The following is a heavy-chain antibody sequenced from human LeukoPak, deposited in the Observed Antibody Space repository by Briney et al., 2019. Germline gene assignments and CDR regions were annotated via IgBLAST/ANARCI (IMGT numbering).Heavy chain of an antibody. V-gene: IGHV4-4*02. D-gene: IGHD5-18*01. Sequence: SGTLSLTCAVSGGSISSSNWWSWVRQPPGKGLEWIGEIYHSGSTNYNPSLKSRVTISVDTSKNQFSLKLSSVTAADTAVYYCARAHVDTAMAPDYWGQGTLVTVSS. J-gene: IGHJ4*02. CDR2: IYHSGST. CDR3: ARAHVDTAMAPDY. CDR1: GGSISSSNW.